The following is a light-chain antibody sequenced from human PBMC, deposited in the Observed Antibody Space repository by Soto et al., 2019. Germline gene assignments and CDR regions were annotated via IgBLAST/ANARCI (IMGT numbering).Light chain of an antibody. Sequence: EIVLTQIPDTLSLCTGDRATLSCRAIQSIGHTFLALFEPKPCQAPRLRIYESSTRAPGIPDMFSGSGSGTEFSLTISSLQSEDFVFYYCQQYNSWPPITFGQGTRLAI. V-gene: IGKV3-15*01. J-gene: IGKJ5*01. CDR1: QSIGHTF. CDR3: QQYNSWPPIT. CDR2: ESS.